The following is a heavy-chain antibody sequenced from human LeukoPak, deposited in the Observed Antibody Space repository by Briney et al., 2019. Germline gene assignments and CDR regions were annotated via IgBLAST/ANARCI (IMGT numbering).Heavy chain of an antibody. D-gene: IGHD4-17*01. CDR1: DFIFSSYS. J-gene: IGHJ1*01. CDR3: VRDYSTVNTAYLHH. CDR2: ISSSSRHI. V-gene: IGHV3-21*01. Sequence: AGSLRPSGAPSDFIFSSYSMKWAHKTPGKGLTWVSYISSSSRHIYYADSVKGRFTIFREDAKNSRFLQMDRLRDEDTALHYCVRDYSTVNTAYLHHWGQGTLVTVSS.